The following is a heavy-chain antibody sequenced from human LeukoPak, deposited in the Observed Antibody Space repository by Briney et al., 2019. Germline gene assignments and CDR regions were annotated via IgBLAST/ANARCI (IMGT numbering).Heavy chain of an antibody. CDR1: GFTFSSYA. J-gene: IGHJ4*02. V-gene: IGHV3-23*01. Sequence: GGSLRLSCAASGFTFSSYAMTWVRQAPGRGLEWVSTISGNSGSTDYADSVSGRFTVSRDNSRNTLYLQMHSLRADDTAVYYCAKGLSLTSMGIDYWGQGTLVTVSS. D-gene: IGHD3-3*02. CDR3: AKGLSLTSMGIDY. CDR2: ISGNSGST.